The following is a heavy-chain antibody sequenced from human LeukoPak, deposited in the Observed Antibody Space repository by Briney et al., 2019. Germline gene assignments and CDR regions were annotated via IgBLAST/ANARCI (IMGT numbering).Heavy chain of an antibody. J-gene: IGHJ4*02. CDR1: GYSISSGYY. D-gene: IGHD3-22*01. V-gene: IGHV4-38-2*02. CDR2: IYYSGST. CDR3: ARHYDSSGYYSFTLDYFDY. Sequence: NPSETLSLTSTVSGYSISSGYYWGWIRQPPGKGLEWIGSIYYSGSTYYNPSLKSRVTISVDTSKNQFSLKLSSVTAADTAVYYTARHYDSSGYYSFTLDYFDYWGQGTLVTVSS.